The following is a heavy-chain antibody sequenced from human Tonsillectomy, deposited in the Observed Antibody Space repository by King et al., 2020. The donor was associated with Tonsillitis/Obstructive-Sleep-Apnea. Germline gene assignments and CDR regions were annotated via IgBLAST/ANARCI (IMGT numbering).Heavy chain of an antibody. V-gene: IGHV3-48*02. D-gene: IGHD2-15*01. Sequence: VQLVESGGGLVQPGGSLRLSCAASGFTFSSYSMNWVRQAPGKGLEWVSYISSSSSTIYYADSVKGRFTISRDNAKNSLYLQMNSLRDEDTAVYYCARDRCSGGSCYTYYFDYWGQGTLVTVSS. CDR3: ARDRCSGGSCYTYYFDY. J-gene: IGHJ4*02. CDR1: GFTFSSYS. CDR2: ISSSSSTI.